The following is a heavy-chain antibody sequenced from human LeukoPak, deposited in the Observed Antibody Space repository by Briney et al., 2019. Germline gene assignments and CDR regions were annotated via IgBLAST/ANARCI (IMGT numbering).Heavy chain of an antibody. V-gene: IGHV4-34*01. CDR1: GGSFCGYY. J-gene: IGHJ4*02. CDR3: VAYYYDSNGYYFVDY. Sequence: SETLSLTCGVHGGSFCGYYWSWIRQPPGKRLEWIGDINHRGSTNYKPSLKSRVTISVDTSKNQYSLKLSSVTAADTAVYYCVAYYYDSNGYYFVDYWGQGTLVTVSS. D-gene: IGHD3-22*01. CDR2: INHRGST.